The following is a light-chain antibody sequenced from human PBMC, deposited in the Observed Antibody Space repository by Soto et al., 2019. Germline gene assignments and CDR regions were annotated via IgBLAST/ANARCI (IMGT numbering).Light chain of an antibody. CDR2: GAS. CDR3: QQYGSSPLT. V-gene: IGKV3-20*01. Sequence: EIVLTQSPGTLSLSPGERATRSCRASQSVSNSYLDWYQQKAGQAPRLLIYGASNRATGMPGRFSGSGSGTDFTLTISGLEPEGFAVYYCQQYGSSPLTFGGGTKVAIK. J-gene: IGKJ4*01. CDR1: QSVSNSY.